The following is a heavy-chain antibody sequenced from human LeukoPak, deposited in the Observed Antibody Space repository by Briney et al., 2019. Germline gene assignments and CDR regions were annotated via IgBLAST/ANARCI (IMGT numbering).Heavy chain of an antibody. J-gene: IGHJ3*02. CDR3: ARRLGLRWDLQAFDI. V-gene: IGHV1-8*03. CDR2: MNPDSGNI. CDR1: GYTFTSYG. Sequence: GASVKVSCKASGYTFTSYGISWVRQAPGQGLEWMGWMNPDSGNIGYAQKFQGRVTITRNTSISTAYMELSSLKSEDTAVYFCARRLGLRWDLQAFDIWGQGTMVTVSS. D-gene: IGHD4-23*01.